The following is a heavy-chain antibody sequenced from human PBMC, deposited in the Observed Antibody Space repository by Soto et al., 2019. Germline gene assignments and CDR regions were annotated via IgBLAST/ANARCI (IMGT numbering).Heavy chain of an antibody. Sequence: ASVKVSCKASGYTFTGYYMHWLRQAPGQGLEWMGWINPNSGGTNYAQKFQGWVTMTRDTSISTAYMELSSLRSEDTAVYYCARALEGRIAAAGFFDYWGQGTLVTVSS. CDR3: ARALEGRIAAAGFFDY. CDR1: GYTFTGYY. D-gene: IGHD6-13*01. J-gene: IGHJ4*02. V-gene: IGHV1-2*04. CDR2: INPNSGGT.